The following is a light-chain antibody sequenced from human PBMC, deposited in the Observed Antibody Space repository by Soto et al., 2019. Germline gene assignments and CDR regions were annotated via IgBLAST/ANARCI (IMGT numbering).Light chain of an antibody. CDR3: QQYGGSPPYT. J-gene: IGKJ2*01. Sequence: EIVVTQSPGTLSLSPGESATLSCRASQSVSATYLAWYQQKPGQAPRLLIYGASSRATGIPERFSGSGSGTDVTLSLSRLEPEDFAVYYCQQYGGSPPYTFGHGTKLEI. CDR1: QSVSATY. CDR2: GAS. V-gene: IGKV3-20*01.